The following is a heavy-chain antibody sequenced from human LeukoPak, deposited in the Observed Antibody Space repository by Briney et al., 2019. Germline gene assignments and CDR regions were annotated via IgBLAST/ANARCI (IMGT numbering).Heavy chain of an antibody. J-gene: IGHJ4*02. D-gene: IGHD3-16*02. CDR1: GGSVSSGSYY. CDR3: ATYDYVWGSYRYDY. Sequence: SETLSLTCTVSGGSVSSGSYYWSWIRQPPGKGLEWIGYIYYSGSTNYNPSLKSRVTISVDTSKNQFSLKLSSVTAADTAVYYCATYDYVWGSYRYDYWGQGTLVTVSS. CDR2: IYYSGST. V-gene: IGHV4-61*01.